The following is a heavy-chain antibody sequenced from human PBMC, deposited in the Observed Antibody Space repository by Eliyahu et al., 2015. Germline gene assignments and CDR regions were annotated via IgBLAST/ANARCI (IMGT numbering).Heavy chain of an antibody. J-gene: IGHJ4*02. D-gene: IGHD1-1*01. CDR2: IIPILGIA. V-gene: IGHV1-69*04. CDR3: ASTQTRVRFDY. Sequence: QVQLVQSGAEVKKPGSSVKVSCKASGGTFSSYAISWVRQAPGQGLEWMGRIIPILGIANYAQKFQGRVTITADKSTSTAYMELSSLRSEDTAVYYCASTQTRVRFDYWGQGTLVTVSS. CDR1: GGTFSSYA.